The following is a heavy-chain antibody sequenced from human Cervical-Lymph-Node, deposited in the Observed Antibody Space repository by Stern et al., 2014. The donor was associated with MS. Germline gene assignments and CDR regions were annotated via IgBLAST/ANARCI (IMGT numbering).Heavy chain of an antibody. Sequence: EVQLVQSGGGLVKPGESLRLSCAASGFTFRTYNMNWVRLAPGKGLAFVSSIPSSSTYNHYAHSVKGRFTISRDNGKNSLYLQMNSLRAEDTAVYYCARESHCAMDVWGQGTTVAVSS. CDR2: IPSSSTYN. J-gene: IGHJ6*02. CDR3: ARESHCAMDV. CDR1: GFTFRTYN. V-gene: IGHV3-21*01.